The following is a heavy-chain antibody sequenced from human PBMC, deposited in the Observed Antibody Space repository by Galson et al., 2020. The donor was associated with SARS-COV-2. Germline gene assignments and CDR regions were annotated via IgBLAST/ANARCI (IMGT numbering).Heavy chain of an antibody. Sequence: GESLKISCAASGFTFSSYAMHWVRQAPGKGLEWVAVISYDGSNKYYADSVKGRFTISRDNSKNTLYLQMNSLRAEDTAVYYCARDLDDSSGEDYFDYWGQGTLVTVSS. D-gene: IGHD3-22*01. CDR1: GFTFSSYA. CDR3: ARDLDDSSGEDYFDY. J-gene: IGHJ4*02. CDR2: ISYDGSNK. V-gene: IGHV3-30*04.